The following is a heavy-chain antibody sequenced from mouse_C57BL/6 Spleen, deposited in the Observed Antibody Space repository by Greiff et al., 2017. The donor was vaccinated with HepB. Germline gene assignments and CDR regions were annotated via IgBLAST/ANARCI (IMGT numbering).Heavy chain of an antibody. V-gene: IGHV1-82*01. J-gene: IGHJ3*01. CDR3: ARRDYDYEGACAY. CDR1: GYAFSSSW. D-gene: IGHD2-4*01. Sequence: VQLQQSGPELVKPGASVKISCKASGYAFSSSWMNWVKQRPGKGLEWIGRIYPGDGDTNYNGKFKGKATLTADKSSSTAYMQLSSLTSEDSAVYFCARRDYDYEGACAYWGQGTLVTVSA. CDR2: IYPGDGDT.